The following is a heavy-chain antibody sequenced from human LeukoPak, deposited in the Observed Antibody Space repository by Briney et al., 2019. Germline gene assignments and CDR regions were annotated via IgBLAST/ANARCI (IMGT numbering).Heavy chain of an antibody. J-gene: IGHJ5*02. CDR1: GYTFTSSY. CDR2: INPSGGST. D-gene: IGHD3-10*01. V-gene: IGHV1-46*01. CDR3: ARSPSYGSGSPGWFDP. Sequence: ASVKVSCKASGYTFTSSYMHWERQAPGQGLEWMGIINPSGGSTSYAQKFQGRVTMTRDTSTSTVYMELSSLRSEDTAVYYCARSPSYGSGSPGWFDPWGQGTLVTVSS.